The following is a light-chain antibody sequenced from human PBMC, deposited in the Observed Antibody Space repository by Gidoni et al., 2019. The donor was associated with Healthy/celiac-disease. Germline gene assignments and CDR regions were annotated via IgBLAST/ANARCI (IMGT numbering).Light chain of an antibody. V-gene: IGLV1-40*01. CDR3: QSYDSSLRTRV. CDR2: GNN. Sequence: QSVLTQPPSVSGAPVQRVTIPCTGSSSNIGAGADVHWYQHLPGTAPKRLIFGNNGRPSVVPDRFSGSRSGTSASLAITGLQAEDEADYYCQSYDSSLRTRVFGGGTKLTVL. CDR1: SSNIGAGAD. J-gene: IGLJ3*02.